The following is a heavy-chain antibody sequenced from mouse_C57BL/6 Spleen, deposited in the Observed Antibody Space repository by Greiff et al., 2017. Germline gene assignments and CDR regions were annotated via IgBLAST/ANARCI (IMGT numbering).Heavy chain of an antibody. CDR3: ANVYCGEGCAY. CDR1: GYTFTSYC. Sequence: QVQLKQPGAELVKPGASVKLSCKASGYTFTSYCMHWVKQRHGPGLEWIGLIHPNSGSTNYHETFKSKATLTVDNSSITAYMQRSSLTSEDSAVYYGANVYCGEGCAYWGQGTLVTVSA. D-gene: IGHD2-1*01. V-gene: IGHV1-64*01. CDR2: IHPNSGST. J-gene: IGHJ3*01.